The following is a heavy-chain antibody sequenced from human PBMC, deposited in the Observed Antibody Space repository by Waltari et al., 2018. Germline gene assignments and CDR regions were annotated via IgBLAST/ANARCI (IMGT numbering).Heavy chain of an antibody. Sequence: EVQLVESGGGLVKPGGSLRLSCAASGFTCSNAWMSWVRQAPGKGLGWVGRIKSKTDGGTTDYAAPVKGRFTISRDDSKNTLYLQMNSLKTEDTAVYYCTTDGTYYYDSSGPAPPDYWGQGTLVTVSS. CDR1: GFTCSNAW. D-gene: IGHD3-22*01. V-gene: IGHV3-15*01. CDR3: TTDGTYYYDSSGPAPPDY. CDR2: IKSKTDGGTT. J-gene: IGHJ4*02.